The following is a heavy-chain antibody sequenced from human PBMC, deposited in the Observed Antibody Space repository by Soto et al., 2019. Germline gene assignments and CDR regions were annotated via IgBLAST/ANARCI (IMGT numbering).Heavy chain of an antibody. CDR2: ISSASDYS. J-gene: IGHJ5*02. CDR3: ARHDYSNEHWFDT. V-gene: IGHV3-11*06. Sequence: PGGSLRLSCTASGFSFSDYYMSWIRQAPGKGLEWISYISSASDYSTYADSVKGRFTISRDNAKNSLYLQLTNVRPDDTALYFCARHDYSNEHWFDTWGLGTAVTDSS. CDR1: GFSFSDYY. D-gene: IGHD4-4*01.